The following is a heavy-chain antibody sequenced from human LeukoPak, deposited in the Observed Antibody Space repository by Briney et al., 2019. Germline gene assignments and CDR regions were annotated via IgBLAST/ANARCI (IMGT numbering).Heavy chain of an antibody. CDR2: INPSISSR. CDR1: GYTVTNYY. D-gene: IGHD3-10*01. V-gene: IGHV1-46*01. J-gene: IGHJ4*02. Sequence: ASVKVSCKASGYTVTNYYMHWVRQAPGQGLEWMGMINPSISSRTYAQKFQGRVTVTSDTSTSTVYMEVSSLRSEDTAIYYCARSGIWFSTNDWGQGPLVTVSS. CDR3: ARSGIWFSTND.